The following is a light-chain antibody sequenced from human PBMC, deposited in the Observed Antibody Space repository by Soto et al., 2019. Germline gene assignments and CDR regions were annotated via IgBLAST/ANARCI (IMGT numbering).Light chain of an antibody. CDR3: SSYTSSRAYV. CDR1: SSDVGGYNY. J-gene: IGLJ1*01. Sequence: SALTQPASVSGSPGQSITISCTGTSSDVGGYNYVSWYQQHPGKAPKLMIYEVSNRPSGVSNRFSGSKSGNTASLTISGLQAEDEADYYCSSYTSSRAYVFGIGTKVTV. CDR2: EVS. V-gene: IGLV2-14*01.